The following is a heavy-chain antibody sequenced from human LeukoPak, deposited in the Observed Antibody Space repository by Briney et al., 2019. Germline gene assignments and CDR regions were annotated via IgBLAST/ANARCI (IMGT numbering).Heavy chain of an antibody. V-gene: IGHV1-2*02. CDR1: GFTFTGYY. CDR3: ARDGGTVFGVVSDFYCHMDV. Sequence: ASVKVSCKTSGFTFTGYYMHWVRQAPGQGLEWMGWINLNSGGTNYAQNFQGRVTMTRDTSITTAYMELSRLTSDDTAVYYCARDGGTVFGVVSDFYCHMDVWGQGTTVTVSS. D-gene: IGHD3-3*01. J-gene: IGHJ6*01. CDR2: INLNSGGT.